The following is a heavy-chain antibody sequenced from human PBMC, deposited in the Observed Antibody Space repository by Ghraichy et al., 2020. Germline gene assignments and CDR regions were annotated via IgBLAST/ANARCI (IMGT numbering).Heavy chain of an antibody. CDR3: ARWAYSSGWRDV. J-gene: IGHJ6*02. V-gene: IGHV1-8*01. CDR2: MNPNSGNT. D-gene: IGHD6-19*01. CDR1: GYTFTSYD. Sequence: ASVKVSCKASGYTFTSYDINWVRQATGQGLEWMGWMNPNSGNTGYAQKFQGRVTMTRNTSISTAYMELSSLRFEDTALYYCARWAYSSGWRDVWGQGTTVTVSS.